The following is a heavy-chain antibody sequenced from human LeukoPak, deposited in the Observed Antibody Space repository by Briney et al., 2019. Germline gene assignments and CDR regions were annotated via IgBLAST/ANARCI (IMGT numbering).Heavy chain of an antibody. CDR3: ARALPYRSGWYFVY. Sequence: SETLSLTCSASGGTIINYYWTWIRQSPGKGPEWIGYICNSETTNYNPSLESRVTISVDTSKNPFSLKLNSVTAADTAVYYCARALPYRSGWYFVYWREGTVVTVSP. J-gene: IGHJ4*02. V-gene: IGHV4-59*08. CDR2: ICNSETT. CDR1: GGTIINYY. D-gene: IGHD6-19*01.